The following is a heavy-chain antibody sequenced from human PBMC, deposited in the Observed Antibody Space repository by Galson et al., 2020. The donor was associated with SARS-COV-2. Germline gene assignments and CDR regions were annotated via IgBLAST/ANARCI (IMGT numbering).Heavy chain of an antibody. D-gene: IGHD3-3*01. V-gene: IGHV1-46*01. Sequence: ASVKVSCKASGYTFTSYYMHWVRQAPGQGLEWMGIINPSGGSTSYAQKFQGRVTMTRDTSTSTVYMELSSLRSEDTAVYYCARDRGLEGIMRFGVCGYYCGRDVCGEGTTVTVSA. CDR2: INPSGGST. J-gene: IGHJ6*04. CDR3: ARDRGLEGIMRFGVCGYYCGRDV. CDR1: GYTFTSYY.